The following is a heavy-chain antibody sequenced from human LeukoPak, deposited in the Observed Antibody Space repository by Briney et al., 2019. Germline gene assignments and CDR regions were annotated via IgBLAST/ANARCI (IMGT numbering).Heavy chain of an antibody. CDR3: ARARYSSSWYRDAFDI. CDR2: ISAYNGNT. D-gene: IGHD6-13*01. Sequence: ASVKVSCKASGYTFTSYGISWVRQAPGQGLEWMGRISAYNGNTNYAQKLQGRVTMTTDTSTSTAYMELRSLRSDDTAVYYCARARYSSSWYRDAFDIWGQGTMVTVSS. V-gene: IGHV1-18*01. J-gene: IGHJ3*02. CDR1: GYTFTSYG.